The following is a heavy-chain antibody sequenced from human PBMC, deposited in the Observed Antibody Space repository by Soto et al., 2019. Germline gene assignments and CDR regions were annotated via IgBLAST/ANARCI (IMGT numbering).Heavy chain of an antibody. CDR1: GFTFGDYA. D-gene: IGHD1-7*01. J-gene: IGHJ6*02. Sequence: GGSLRLSCTASGFTFGDYAMSWFRQAPGKGLEWVGFIRSKAYGGTTEYAASVKGRFTISRDDSKSIAYLQMNSLKTEDTAVYYCTRDPPYNWNYGDYCYGMDVWGQGTTVTVSS. CDR2: IRSKAYGGTT. CDR3: TRDPPYNWNYGDYCYGMDV. V-gene: IGHV3-49*03.